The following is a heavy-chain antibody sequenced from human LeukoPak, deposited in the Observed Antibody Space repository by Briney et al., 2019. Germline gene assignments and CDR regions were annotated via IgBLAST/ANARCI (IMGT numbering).Heavy chain of an antibody. V-gene: IGHV1-2*02. D-gene: IGHD2-2*01. Sequence: ASVKVSCKASGYTFTGYYMHWVRQAPGQGLEWMGWINPNSGGTNYAQKFQGRVTMTRDTSISTAYMELSRLRSDDTAVYYCARVTRYCSSTSCYFDYWGQGTLVTVSS. CDR2: INPNSGGT. J-gene: IGHJ4*02. CDR1: GYTFTGYY. CDR3: ARVTRYCSSTSCYFDY.